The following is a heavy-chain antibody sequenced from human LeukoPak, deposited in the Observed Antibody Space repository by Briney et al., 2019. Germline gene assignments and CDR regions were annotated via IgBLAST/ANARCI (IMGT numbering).Heavy chain of an antibody. CDR3: ARVSTFGGTIGPLLDY. D-gene: IGHD3-16*02. CDR1: GFNFSPYW. CDR2: INSDGSIT. V-gene: IGHV3-74*01. J-gene: IGHJ4*02. Sequence: GGSLRLSCAASGFNFSPYWMNWVRQAPGTGLVWVSRINSDGSITTYADSAKGRFTISRDNAKNTLYLQMNSLRAEDTAVYYCARVSTFGGTIGPLLDYWGQGALVTVSS.